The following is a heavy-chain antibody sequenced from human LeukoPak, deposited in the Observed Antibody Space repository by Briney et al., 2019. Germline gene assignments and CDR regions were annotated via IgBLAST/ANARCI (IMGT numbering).Heavy chain of an antibody. CDR3: ARDRAAAGTWDFDY. V-gene: IGHV1-2*02. CDR1: GYTFTGYY. D-gene: IGHD6-13*01. J-gene: IGHJ4*02. Sequence: ASVKVSCKASGYTFTGYYMHWVRQAPGQGLEWMGWINPNSGGTNYAQKLQGRVTMTTDTSTSTAYMELRSLRSDDTAVYYCARDRAAAGTWDFDYWGQGTLVTVSS. CDR2: INPNSGGT.